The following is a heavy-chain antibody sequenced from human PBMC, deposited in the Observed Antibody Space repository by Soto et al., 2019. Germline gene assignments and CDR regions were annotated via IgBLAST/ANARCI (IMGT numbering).Heavy chain of an antibody. CDR2: IYYSGST. J-gene: IGHJ5*02. CDR1: GGSISSYY. CDR3: ARGGSWYDILTGYSWFDP. V-gene: IGHV4-59*01. Sequence: TLSLTCTVSGGSISSYYWSWIRQPPGKGLEWIGYIYYSGSTNYNPSLKSRVTISVDTSKNQFSLKLSSVTAADTAVYYCARGGSWYDILTGYSWFDPWGQGTLVTVSS. D-gene: IGHD3-9*01.